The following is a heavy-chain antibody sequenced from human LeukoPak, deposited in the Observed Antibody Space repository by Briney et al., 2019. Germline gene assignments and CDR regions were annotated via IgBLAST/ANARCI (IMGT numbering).Heavy chain of an antibody. CDR1: GFTFSSYA. CDR2: ISSSSSYI. J-gene: IGHJ6*02. V-gene: IGHV3-21*01. CDR3: ARGWGALSGFYYHGMDV. D-gene: IGHD1-26*01. Sequence: GGSLRLSCAASGFTFSSYAMSWVRQAPGKGLEWVSSISSSSSYIYYADSVKGRFTISRDNAKNSLYLQMNSLRAEDTAVYYCARGWGALSGFYYHGMDVWGQGTTVTVSS.